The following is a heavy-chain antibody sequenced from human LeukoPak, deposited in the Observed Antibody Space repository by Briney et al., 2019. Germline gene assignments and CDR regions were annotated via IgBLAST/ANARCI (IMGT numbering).Heavy chain of an antibody. V-gene: IGHV3-48*03. D-gene: IGHD3-3*01. CDR3: ASWAGNTQSDSWSGPFDY. CDR2: ISDSGRTT. CDR1: GLTFSNFK. Sequence: PGGSLRLSCAVSGLTFSNFKMNWVRQAPGKGLEWVSYISDSGRTTFYADSVKSRFTISRDNAKNSLYLQMSSLRVEDTAVYYCASWAGNTQSDSWSGPFDYWGQGTLVTVSS. J-gene: IGHJ4*02.